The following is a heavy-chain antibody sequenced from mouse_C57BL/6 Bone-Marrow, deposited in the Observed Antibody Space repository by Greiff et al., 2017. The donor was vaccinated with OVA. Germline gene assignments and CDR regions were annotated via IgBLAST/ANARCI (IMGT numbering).Heavy chain of an antibody. D-gene: IGHD2-5*01. V-gene: IGHV1-52*01. J-gene: IGHJ4*01. CDR1: GYTFTSYW. CDR3: AGYSNYSYAMDY. Sequence: QVQLQQPGAELVRPGSSVKLSCKASGYTFTSYWMHWVKQRPIQGLEWIGNIDPSDSETHYNQKFKDKATLTVDKSSSTAYMQLSSLTSEDSAVYYCAGYSNYSYAMDYWGQGTSVTVSS. CDR2: IDPSDSET.